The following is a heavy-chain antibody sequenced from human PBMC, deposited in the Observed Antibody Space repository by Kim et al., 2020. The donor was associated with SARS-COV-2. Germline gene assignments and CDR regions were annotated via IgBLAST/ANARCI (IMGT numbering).Heavy chain of an antibody. CDR3: ARDGTTVKENGMDV. D-gene: IGHD4-17*01. J-gene: IGHJ6*02. Sequence: PSLKSRVTISVDTSKNQFSLKLSSVTAADTAVYYCARDGTTVKENGMDVWGQGTTVTVSS. V-gene: IGHV4-31*02.